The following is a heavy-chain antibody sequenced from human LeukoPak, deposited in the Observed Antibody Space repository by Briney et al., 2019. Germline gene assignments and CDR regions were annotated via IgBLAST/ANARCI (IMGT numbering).Heavy chain of an antibody. D-gene: IGHD2-15*01. J-gene: IGHJ6*02. V-gene: IGHV4-34*01. CDR3: ARAQPRYCSGGSCRRRDYYYYGMDV. CDR2: INHSGST. CDR1: GGSFSGYY. Sequence: SETLSLTCAVYGGSFSGYYWSWIRQPPGKGLEWIGEINHSGSTNYNPSLKSRVTISVDTSKNQFSLRLSSVTAADTAVYYCARAQPRYCSGGSCRRRDYYYYGMDVWGQGTTVTVSS.